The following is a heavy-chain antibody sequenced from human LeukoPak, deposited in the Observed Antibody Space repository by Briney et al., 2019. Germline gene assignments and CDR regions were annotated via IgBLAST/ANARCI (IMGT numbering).Heavy chain of an antibody. CDR2: ISSNGGST. Sequence: GGSLRLSCSASGFTFSSYAMHWVRQAPGKGLEYVSAISSNGGSTYYADSVRGRFTISGDNSKNTLYLQMSSLRAEDTAVYYCVKDLTGGFDYWGQGTLVTVSS. CDR1: GFTFSSYA. V-gene: IGHV3-64D*06. D-gene: IGHD7-27*01. CDR3: VKDLTGGFDY. J-gene: IGHJ4*02.